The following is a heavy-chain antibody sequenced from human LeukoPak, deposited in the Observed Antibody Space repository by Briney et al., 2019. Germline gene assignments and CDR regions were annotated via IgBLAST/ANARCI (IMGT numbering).Heavy chain of an antibody. CDR1: GYTFTSYA. V-gene: IGHV1-3*01. J-gene: IGHJ4*02. CDR2: INAGNGNT. Sequence: PGASVKVSCKASGYTFTSYAMHWVRQAPGQRLEWMGWINAGNGNTKYSQRFQGRVTITRDTFASTAYMELSSLRSEDTAVYYCARVLSGYYFDYWGQGTLVTVSS. CDR3: ARVLSGYYFDY. D-gene: IGHD6-25*01.